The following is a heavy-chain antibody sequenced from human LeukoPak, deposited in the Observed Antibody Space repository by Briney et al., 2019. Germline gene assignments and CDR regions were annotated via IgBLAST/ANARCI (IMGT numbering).Heavy chain of an antibody. CDR1: GFTFSNYR. V-gene: IGHV3-7*01. D-gene: IGHD1-26*01. CDR3: ARDTRTFDF. Sequence: GGSLRLSCAASGFTFSNYRMNWVRQAPGKGLEWVANIKQDGSEKYYVDSVKGRFTISRDNAKNSLFLQMNSLRAEDSAVYYCARDTRTFDFWGQGTLVTVSS. J-gene: IGHJ4*02. CDR2: IKQDGSEK.